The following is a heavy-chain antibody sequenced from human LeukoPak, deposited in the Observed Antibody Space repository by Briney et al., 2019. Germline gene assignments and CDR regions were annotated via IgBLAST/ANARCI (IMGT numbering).Heavy chain of an antibody. V-gene: IGHV3-23*01. J-gene: IGHJ3*02. Sequence: GGSLRLSCAASGFTFSSYAMSWVRQAPGKGLEWVSAISGSGGSTYYADSVKGRFTISRDNSKNTLYLQMNSLRAEDTAVYYCAKGFTMIVVVITLDDAFDIWGQGTMVTVSS. CDR3: AKGFTMIVVVITLDDAFDI. D-gene: IGHD3-22*01. CDR2: ISGSGGST. CDR1: GFTFSSYA.